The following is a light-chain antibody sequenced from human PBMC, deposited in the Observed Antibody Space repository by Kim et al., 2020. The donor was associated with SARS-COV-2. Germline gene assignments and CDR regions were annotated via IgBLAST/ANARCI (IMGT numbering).Light chain of an antibody. CDR2: QDS. V-gene: IGLV3-1*01. J-gene: IGLJ2*01. CDR3: QAWDSSTVV. CDR1: KLGGKY. Sequence: SYELTQPPSVSVSPGQTASISCSGDKLGGKYASWYQQKPGQSPVLVIYQDSKRPSGIPERFSGSSSGNTATLTISGTQAMDEADYYCQAWDSSTVVFGGGTQLTVL.